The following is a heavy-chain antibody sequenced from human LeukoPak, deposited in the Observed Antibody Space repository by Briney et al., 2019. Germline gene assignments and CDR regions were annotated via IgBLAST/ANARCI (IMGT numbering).Heavy chain of an antibody. V-gene: IGHV3-30*18. D-gene: IGHD3-16*01. J-gene: IGHJ4*02. CDR3: AKWGDRGYYFDY. Sequence: GGSLRLSCAASGFTFSSYGMHWVRQAPGKGLEWVAVISYDGSNKYYADSVKGRFTISRDNSKNTLYLQMNSLRAEDTAVYYCAKWGDRGYYFDYWGQGTLVTVSS. CDR2: ISYDGSNK. CDR1: GFTFSSYG.